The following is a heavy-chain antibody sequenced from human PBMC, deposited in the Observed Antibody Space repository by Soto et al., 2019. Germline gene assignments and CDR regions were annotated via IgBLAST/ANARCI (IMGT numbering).Heavy chain of an antibody. J-gene: IGHJ6*03. CDR2: ISYDGSNK. CDR1: GFTFSSYG. Sequence: GGSLRLSCAASGFTFSSYGMHWVRQAPGKGLEWVAVISYDGSNKYYADSVKGRFTISRDNSKNTLYLQMNSLRAEDTAVYYCAKDLLGRRTTAVYYDYYYYMDVWGKGTTVTVSS. D-gene: IGHD2-8*01. CDR3: AKDLLGRRTTAVYYDYYYYMDV. V-gene: IGHV3-30*18.